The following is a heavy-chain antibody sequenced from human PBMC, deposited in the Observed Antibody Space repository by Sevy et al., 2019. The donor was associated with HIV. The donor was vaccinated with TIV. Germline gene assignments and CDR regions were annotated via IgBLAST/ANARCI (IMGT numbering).Heavy chain of an antibody. CDR2: ISYGGTT. V-gene: IGHV4-61*03. D-gene: IGHD4-17*01. CDR1: GGSVSRDFSY. CDR3: AKRDYGDYVDYFDP. Sequence: SETLSLTCTVSGGSVSRDFSYWNWVRQPPGKGLEYIGSISYGGTTSYNPSLKSRVTVSLDTSKNHFSLKVNSVTAADTAIYYCAKRDYGDYVDYFDPWGQGTLVTVSS. J-gene: IGHJ5*02.